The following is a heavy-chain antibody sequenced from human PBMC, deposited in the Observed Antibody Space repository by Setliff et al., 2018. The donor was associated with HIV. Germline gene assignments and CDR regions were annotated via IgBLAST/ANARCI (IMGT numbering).Heavy chain of an antibody. D-gene: IGHD4-17*01. Sequence: SETLSLTCTVSGDSVNDRSYFWGWIRQPPGKGLELIGTFYYNGDSRYNPSLKSRVTISVDTSKNQFSLNLNSVTAADTAVYYCARGTGAQYGYYFDYWGQGTLVTFSS. V-gene: IGHV4-39*07. J-gene: IGHJ4*02. CDR1: GDSVNDRSYF. CDR2: FYYNGDS. CDR3: ARGTGAQYGYYFDY.